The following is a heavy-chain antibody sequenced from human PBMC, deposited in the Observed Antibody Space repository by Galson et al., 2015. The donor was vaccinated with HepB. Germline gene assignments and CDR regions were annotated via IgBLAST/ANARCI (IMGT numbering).Heavy chain of an antibody. J-gene: IGHJ4*02. V-gene: IGHV3-30*18. CDR3: AKGEIKGRWLQSGDYYFDY. Sequence: SLRLSCAASGFTFSSYGMHWVRQAPGKGLEWVAVISYDGSNKYYADSVKGRFTISRDNSKNTLYLQMNSLRAEDTAVYYCAKGEIKGRWLQSGDYYFDYWGQGTLVTVSS. CDR2: ISYDGSNK. D-gene: IGHD5-24*01. CDR1: GFTFSSYG.